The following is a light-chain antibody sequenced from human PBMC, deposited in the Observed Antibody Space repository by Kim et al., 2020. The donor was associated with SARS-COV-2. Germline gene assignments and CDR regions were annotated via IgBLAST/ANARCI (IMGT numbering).Light chain of an antibody. J-gene: IGLJ2*01. CDR3: SSYASSSSVL. Sequence: QSALTQPASVSGSPGQSITISCTGTSSDVGGYNYVSWYQQHPGKAPKLMIYGVSKRPSGVSNRFSGSKSGNTASLTISGLQAEDEADYYCSSYASSSSVLFGGGTQLTVL. V-gene: IGLV2-14*03. CDR2: GVS. CDR1: SSDVGGYNY.